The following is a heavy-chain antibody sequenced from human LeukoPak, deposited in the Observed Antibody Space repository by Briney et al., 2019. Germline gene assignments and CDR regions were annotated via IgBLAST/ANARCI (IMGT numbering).Heavy chain of an antibody. D-gene: IGHD1-26*01. CDR1: GFTFSSYW. J-gene: IGHJ4*02. CDR3: ARDLPVVGAPGFDY. CDR2: IKQDGSEI. V-gene: IGHV3-7*01. Sequence: GGSLRLSCAASGFTFSSYWMSWVRQAPGKGLEWVANIKQDGSEILYVDSVKGRFTISRDNAKNSLYLQTNSLRAEDTAVYYCARDLPVVGAPGFDYWGRGTLVTVSS.